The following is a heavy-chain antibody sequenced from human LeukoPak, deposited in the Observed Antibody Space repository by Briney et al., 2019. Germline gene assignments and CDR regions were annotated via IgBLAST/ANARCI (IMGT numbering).Heavy chain of an antibody. CDR2: VSGSGGST. CDR1: GFTFSSYA. J-gene: IGHJ4*02. D-gene: IGHD2-15*01. CDR3: AKQLGYCSDGNCYFDF. V-gene: IGHV3-23*01. Sequence: GGSLRLSCAASGFTFSSYAMNWVRQAPGKGLEWVSGVSGSGGSTYYADSVKGRFTISRDNSKNTLYLQMNSLRAEDTAVYYCAKQLGYCSDGNCYFDFWGQGTLVTVSS.